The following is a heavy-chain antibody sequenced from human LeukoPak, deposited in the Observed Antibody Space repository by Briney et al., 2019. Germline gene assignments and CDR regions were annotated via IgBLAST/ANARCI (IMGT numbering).Heavy chain of an antibody. CDR1: GLTFSSYW. J-gene: IGHJ6*03. D-gene: IGHD4/OR15-4a*01. CDR2: INSDGSTA. V-gene: IGHV3-74*01. CDR3: ARDRRLWNMDV. Sequence: GGSLRLSCAASGLTFSSYWMHWVRQAPGKGLVWVSRINSDGSTATYADSVKGRFTISRDNAKNTLYLRMNSLRAEDTAVYYCARDRRLWNMDVWGTGTTVTTSS.